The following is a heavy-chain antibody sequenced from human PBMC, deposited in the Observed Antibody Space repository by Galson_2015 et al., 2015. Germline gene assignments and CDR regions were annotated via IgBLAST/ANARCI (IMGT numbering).Heavy chain of an antibody. CDR2: IYPGDSDT. Sequence: QSGAEVKKPGESLKISCKGSGYSFTSYWIGWVRQMPGKGLEWMGIIYPGDSDTRYSPSFQGQVTISAAKSISTAYLQWSSLKASDTAMYYCARLADSSGYSYGNWFDPWGQGTLVTVSS. D-gene: IGHD3-22*01. V-gene: IGHV5-51*01. CDR1: GYSFTSYW. CDR3: ARLADSSGYSYGNWFDP. J-gene: IGHJ5*02.